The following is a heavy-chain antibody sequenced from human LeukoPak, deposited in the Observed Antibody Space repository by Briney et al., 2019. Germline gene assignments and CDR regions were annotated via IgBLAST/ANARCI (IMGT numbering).Heavy chain of an antibody. J-gene: IGHJ6*02. CDR2: IYYSGST. CDR1: GGSISSYY. D-gene: IGHD4-23*01. CDR3: ARSVVPYYYYGMDV. V-gene: IGHV4-59*01. Sequence: PSETQSLTCTVSGGSISSYYWSWIRQPPGKGLEWIGYIYYSGSTNYNPSLKSRVTISVDTSKNQFSLKLSSVTAADTAVYYCARSVVPYYYYGMDVWGQGTTVTVSS.